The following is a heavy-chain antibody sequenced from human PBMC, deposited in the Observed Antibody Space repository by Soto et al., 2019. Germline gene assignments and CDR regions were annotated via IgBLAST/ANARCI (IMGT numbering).Heavy chain of an antibody. CDR3: ASSATTADYYYGMDV. V-gene: IGHV1-3*01. Sequence: ASVKVYCKASGYTFTSYAMHWVRQAPGQRLEWMGWINAGNGNTKYSQKFQGRVTITRDTSASTAYMELSSLRSEDTAVYYCASSATTADYYYGMDVWGQGTTVTVSS. CDR1: GYTFTSYA. J-gene: IGHJ6*02. CDR2: INAGNGNT. D-gene: IGHD1-26*01.